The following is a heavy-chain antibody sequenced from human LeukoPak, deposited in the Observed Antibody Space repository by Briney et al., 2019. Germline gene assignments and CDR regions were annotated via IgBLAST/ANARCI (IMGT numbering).Heavy chain of an antibody. Sequence: GGSLRLSCAASGFTFSSYWMSWVRQAPGKGLEWVANINEDGSDKYYVDSVKGRFTISRDNAKNSLYLQMNSLRAEDTAVYYCANKPIWAHAFDIWGQGTMVTVSS. J-gene: IGHJ3*02. D-gene: IGHD3-16*01. V-gene: IGHV3-7*01. CDR2: INEDGSDK. CDR3: ANKPIWAHAFDI. CDR1: GFTFSSYW.